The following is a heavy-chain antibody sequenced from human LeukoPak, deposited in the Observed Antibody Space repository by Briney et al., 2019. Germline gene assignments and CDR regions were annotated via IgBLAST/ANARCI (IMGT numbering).Heavy chain of an antibody. CDR1: GFTVSSNY. D-gene: IGHD3-9*01. Sequence: GGSLRLSCAASGFTVSSNYVSWVRQAPGKGLEWVSVIYSGGSTYYADSVKGRFTISRDNSKNTLYLQMNSLRAEDTAVYYCARDAPRLRYFDWSKLGGQGTLVTVSS. CDR3: ARDAPRLRYFDWSKL. V-gene: IGHV3-66*01. CDR2: IYSGGST. J-gene: IGHJ4*02.